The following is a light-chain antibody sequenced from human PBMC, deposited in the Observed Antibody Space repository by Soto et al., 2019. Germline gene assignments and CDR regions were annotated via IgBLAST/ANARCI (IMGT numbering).Light chain of an antibody. J-gene: IGKJ4*01. CDR2: DAS. V-gene: IGKV3-15*01. Sequence: ETVMTQSPATLSVSPGERATLSCRASQSISSNLACFQQKPGQARRLLIYDASTMATGFPARFSGSGSGTEFTLTISSLQSEDFAVYYCQQYNNWPLTFGGGTKVDIK. CDR3: QQYNNWPLT. CDR1: QSISSN.